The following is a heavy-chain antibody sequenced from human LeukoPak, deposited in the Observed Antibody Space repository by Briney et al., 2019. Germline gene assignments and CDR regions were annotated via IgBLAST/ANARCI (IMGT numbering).Heavy chain of an antibody. D-gene: IGHD6-19*01. V-gene: IGHV3-30*02. CDR1: GFTFSSYG. Sequence: GSLRLSCAASGFTFSSYGMHWVRQAPGKGLEWVAFIRYDGSNKYYADSVKGRFTISRDNSKNTLYLQMNSLRAEDTAVYYCAKTRTKSSGLDYWGQGTLVTVSS. J-gene: IGHJ4*02. CDR2: IRYDGSNK. CDR3: AKTRTKSSGLDY.